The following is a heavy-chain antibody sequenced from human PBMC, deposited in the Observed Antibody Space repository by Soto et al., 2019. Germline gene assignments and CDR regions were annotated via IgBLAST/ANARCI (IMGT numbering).Heavy chain of an antibody. CDR1: RFSFSTYA. D-gene: IGHD1-26*01. CDR3: ARDRSGSHEIDDSLDI. CDR2: ISYDGGNE. Sequence: QVQLVESGGGVVQPGRSLRLSCAASRFSFSTYAIHWVRQAPGKGLEWVAGISYDGGNEYYADSVKGRFTISRDNSKSTLYLKMNSLGPDDTAVYYCARDRSGSHEIDDSLDIWGRGTMVTVSP. V-gene: IGHV3-30-3*01. J-gene: IGHJ3*02.